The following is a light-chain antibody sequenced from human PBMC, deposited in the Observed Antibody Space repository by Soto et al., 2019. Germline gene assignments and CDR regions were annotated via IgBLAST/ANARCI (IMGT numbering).Light chain of an antibody. J-gene: IGKJ1*01. CDR3: QQYGSSRT. V-gene: IGKV3-20*01. CDR2: HAS. Sequence: EIVLTQSPGTLSLSPGERATLSCRASQSVSSSYLAWYQQKPGQAPRLLIYHASSRATGIPDRFSGSGSGTDFTLTISRLEPEDFAVYYCQQYGSSRTFGQGTKVVIK. CDR1: QSVSSSY.